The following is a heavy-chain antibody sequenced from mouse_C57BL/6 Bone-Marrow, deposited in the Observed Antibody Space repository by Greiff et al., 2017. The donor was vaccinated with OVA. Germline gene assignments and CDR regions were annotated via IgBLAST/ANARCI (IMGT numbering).Heavy chain of an antibody. D-gene: IGHD3-1*01. J-gene: IGHJ1*03. V-gene: IGHV1-80*01. Sequence: QVQLKQSGAELVKPGASVKISCKASGYAFSSYWMNWVKQRPGKGLEWIGQIYPGDGDTNYNGKFKGKATLTADKSSSTAYMQLSSLTSEDSAVYFCARSGMSGLDWYFDVWGTGTTVTVSS. CDR2: IYPGDGDT. CDR1: GYAFSSYW. CDR3: ARSGMSGLDWYFDV.